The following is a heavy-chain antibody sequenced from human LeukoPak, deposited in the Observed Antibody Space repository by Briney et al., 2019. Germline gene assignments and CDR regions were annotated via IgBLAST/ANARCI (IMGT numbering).Heavy chain of an antibody. Sequence: PSETLSLTCAVYGVSFSGYYWSWIRQPPGKGLEWIGEINHSGSTNYNPSLKSRVTISVDTSKNQFSLKLSSVTATDTVVYYCARGYRYDFWSGYYGNYGMDVWGQGTTVTVSS. J-gene: IGHJ6*02. CDR3: ARGYRYDFWSGYYGNYGMDV. D-gene: IGHD3-3*01. V-gene: IGHV4-34*01. CDR1: GVSFSGYY. CDR2: INHSGST.